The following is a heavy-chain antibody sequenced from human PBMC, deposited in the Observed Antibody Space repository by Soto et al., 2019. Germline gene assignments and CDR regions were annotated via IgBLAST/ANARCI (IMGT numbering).Heavy chain of an antibody. CDR3: ASWVTYYYDSSGYFSGEYFQH. CDR1: GFTFSSYW. J-gene: IGHJ1*01. CDR2: INSDGSST. V-gene: IGHV3-74*01. D-gene: IGHD3-22*01. Sequence: GGSLRLSCAASGFTFSSYWMHWVRQAPGKGLVWVSRINSDGSSTSYADSVKGRFTISRDNAKNTLYLQMNSLRAEDTAVYYCASWVTYYYDSSGYFSGEYFQHWGQGTLVTVSS.